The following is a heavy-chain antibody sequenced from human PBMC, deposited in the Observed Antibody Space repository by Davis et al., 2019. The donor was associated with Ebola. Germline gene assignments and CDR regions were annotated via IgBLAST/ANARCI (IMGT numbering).Heavy chain of an antibody. J-gene: IGHJ4*02. V-gene: IGHV4-59*08. CDR3: ASRGGDGYDWGVY. D-gene: IGHD5-12*01. CDR2: IYYSGST. Sequence: MPSETLSLTCTVSGGSISSYYWSWIRQPPGKGLEWIGYIYYSGSTNYNPSLKSRVTISVDTSKNQFSLKLSSVTAADTAVYYCASRGGDGYDWGVYWGQGTLVTVSS. CDR1: GGSISSYY.